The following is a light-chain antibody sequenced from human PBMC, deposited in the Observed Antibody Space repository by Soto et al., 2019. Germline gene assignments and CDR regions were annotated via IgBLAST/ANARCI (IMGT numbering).Light chain of an antibody. CDR3: QQYAGSLYT. CDR1: QSIYTK. Sequence: EIVVTQSPCTLSLSPGEGATLSCRASQSIYTKLAWYQKKSGQAPRLLIYDASTRAYGIPDRFSGSGSGTDFSLTISRLEPEDFAVYYCQQYAGSLYTFDQGTKVDI. V-gene: IGKV3-20*01. CDR2: DAS. J-gene: IGKJ2*01.